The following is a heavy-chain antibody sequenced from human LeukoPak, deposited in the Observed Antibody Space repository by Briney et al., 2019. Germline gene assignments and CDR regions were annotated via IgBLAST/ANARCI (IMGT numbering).Heavy chain of an antibody. CDR1: GFTFSSYG. J-gene: IGHJ4*02. D-gene: IGHD6-13*01. CDR3: ASLGGYSSSWYLDY. Sequence: GGSLRLSCAASGFTFSSYGMHWVRQAPGKGLEWVAVISYDGSNKYYADSVKGRFTISRDNSKNTLYLQMNSLRAEDTAVYYCASLGGYSSSWYLDYWGQGTLVTVSS. CDR2: ISYDGSNK. V-gene: IGHV3-30*03.